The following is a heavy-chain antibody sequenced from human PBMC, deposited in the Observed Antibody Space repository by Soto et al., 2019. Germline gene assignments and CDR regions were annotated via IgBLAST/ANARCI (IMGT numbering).Heavy chain of an antibody. CDR2: ISSDETIV. Sequence: VASGGGLVQPGGSLRLSCEGFGYTFRGYGMIWVRQAQGKGLECVSYISSDETIVNYADSVKGRFTISRESAKNSLFLQMNSLRDEDRAVYYCVRGGGVGTTWGYYWGQGGQVTVSS. D-gene: IGHD1-26*01. CDR3: VRGGGVGTTWGYY. J-gene: IGHJ4*02. V-gene: IGHV3-48*02. CDR1: GYTFRGYG.